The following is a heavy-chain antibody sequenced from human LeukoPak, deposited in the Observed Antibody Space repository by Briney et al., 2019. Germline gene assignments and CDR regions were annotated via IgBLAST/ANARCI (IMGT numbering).Heavy chain of an antibody. CDR1: GFTFSSYG. CDR3: AREGQAYSSSTLGY. J-gene: IGHJ4*02. V-gene: IGHV3-30*02. D-gene: IGHD6-6*01. Sequence: PGGSLRLSCAASGFTFSSYGMHWVRQAPGKGLEWVAFIRYDGSNKYYADSVKGRFTISRDNSKNTLYLQMNSLRAEDTAVYYCAREGQAYSSSTLGYWGQGTLVTVSS. CDR2: IRYDGSNK.